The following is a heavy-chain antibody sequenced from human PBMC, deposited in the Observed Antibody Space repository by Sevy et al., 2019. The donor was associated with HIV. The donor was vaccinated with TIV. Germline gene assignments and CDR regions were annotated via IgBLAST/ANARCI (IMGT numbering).Heavy chain of an antibody. V-gene: IGHV3-7*01. D-gene: IGHD2-21*02. J-gene: IGHJ4*02. Sequence: GGSLRLSCAASGFTFSSYWMSWVRRAPGKGLEWVANIKQDGSEKYYVDSVKGRFTISRDNAKNSLYLQMNSLRAEDTAVYYCARAYCGGDCYSGGDYWGQGTLVTVSS. CDR1: GFTFSSYW. CDR3: ARAYCGGDCYSGGDY. CDR2: IKQDGSEK.